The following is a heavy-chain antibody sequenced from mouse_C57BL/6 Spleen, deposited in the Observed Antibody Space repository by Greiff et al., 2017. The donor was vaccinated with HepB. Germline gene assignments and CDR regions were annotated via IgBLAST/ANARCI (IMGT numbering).Heavy chain of an antibody. CDR2: IDPETGGT. V-gene: IGHV1-15*01. D-gene: IGHD1-1*01. Sequence: QVQLQQSGAELVRPGASVTLSCKASGYTFTDYEMHWVKQTPVHGLEWIGAIDPETGGTAYNQKFKGKAILTADKSSSTAYMELRSLTSEDSAVYYCTRPYNYGSSHWYFDVWGTGTTVTVSS. J-gene: IGHJ1*03. CDR3: TRPYNYGSSHWYFDV. CDR1: GYTFTDYE.